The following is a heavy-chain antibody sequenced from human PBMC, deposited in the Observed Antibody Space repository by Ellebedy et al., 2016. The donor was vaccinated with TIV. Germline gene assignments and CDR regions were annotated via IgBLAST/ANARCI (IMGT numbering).Heavy chain of an antibody. CDR3: AKDGIGYCSSTSCYFWDYYYYYMDV. CDR1: GFTFSSYA. CDR2: ISGSGGST. J-gene: IGHJ6*03. V-gene: IGHV3-23*01. Sequence: GESLKISXAASGFTFSSYAMSWVRQAPGKGLEWVSAISGSGGSTYYADSVKGRFTISRDNSKNTLYLQMNSLRAEDTAVYYCAKDGIGYCSSTSCYFWDYYYYYMDVWGKGTTVTVSS. D-gene: IGHD2-2*01.